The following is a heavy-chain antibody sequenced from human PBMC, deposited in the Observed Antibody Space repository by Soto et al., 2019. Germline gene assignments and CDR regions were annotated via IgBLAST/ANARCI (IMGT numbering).Heavy chain of an antibody. CDR3: PLEKAAVVRTFSTLDS. CDR1: GDSVSSNSAA. V-gene: IGHV6-1*01. CDR2: TYYRSRWYH. D-gene: IGHD3-3*01. J-gene: IGHJ5*02. Sequence: SQTLSLTCAISGDSVSSNSAAWNWIRQSPSRGLEWLGRTYYRSRWYHDYAVSVKGRITINPDTSKNQFSLQLNSVTPEDTAVYYFPLEKAAVVRTFSTLDSWAQGTLSPSPQ.